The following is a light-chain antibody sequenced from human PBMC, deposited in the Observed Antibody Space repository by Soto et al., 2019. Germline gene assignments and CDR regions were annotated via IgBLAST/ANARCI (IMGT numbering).Light chain of an antibody. J-gene: IGKJ1*01. CDR1: QSVGSN. CDR3: QKYGSSPGT. CDR2: GES. Sequence: EIVMTQSPATLSVSPGERATLSCRASQSVGSNLAWYQQKPGQAPRLLIYGESSRATGIPDRFSGSGSGTDLNLTISRLEPEDFAVYYCQKYGSSPGTCGQGTKVDIK. V-gene: IGKV3-20*01.